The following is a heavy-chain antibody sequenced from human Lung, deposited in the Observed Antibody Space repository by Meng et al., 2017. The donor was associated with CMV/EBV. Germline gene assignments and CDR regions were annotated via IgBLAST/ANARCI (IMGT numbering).Heavy chain of an antibody. J-gene: IGHJ4*02. CDR1: GYTFTSYG. CDR2: ISAYNGNT. CDR3: ARNRYCSSTSCYVDY. D-gene: IGHD2-2*01. Sequence: SVKVSXKASGYTFTSYGISWVRQAPGQGLEWMGWISAYNGNTNYAQKLQGRVTMTTDTSTSTAYMELRSLRSDDTAVYYCARNRYCSSTSCYVDYLGQGTLVTISS. V-gene: IGHV1-18*01.